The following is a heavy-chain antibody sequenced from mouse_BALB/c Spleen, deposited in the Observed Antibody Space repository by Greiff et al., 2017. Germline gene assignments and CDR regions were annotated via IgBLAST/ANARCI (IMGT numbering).Heavy chain of an antibody. CDR2: ISSGGSYT. J-gene: IGHJ4*01. D-gene: IGHD1-1*01. V-gene: IGHV5-9-4*01. Sequence: VQLKESGGGLVKPGGSLKLSCAASGFTFSSYAMSWVRQSPEKRLEWVAEISSGGSYTYYPDTVTGRFTISRDNAKNTLYLEMSSLRSEDTAMYYCARVYYGSSYGDAMDYWGQGTSVTVSS. CDR3: ARVYYGSSYGDAMDY. CDR1: GFTFSSYA.